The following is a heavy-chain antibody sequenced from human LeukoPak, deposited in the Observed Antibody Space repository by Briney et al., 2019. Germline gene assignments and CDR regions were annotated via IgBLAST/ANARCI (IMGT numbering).Heavy chain of an antibody. CDR2: IYYSGST. CDR1: GGSISSYY. J-gene: IGHJ3*02. D-gene: IGHD3-10*01. Sequence: SETLSLTCTVSGGSISSYYWSWIRQPPGKGLEWIGYIYYSGSTNYNPSLKSRVTISVDKSENQFSLKLSSVTAADTAVYYCASYGSGSRLDAFDIWGQGTMVTVSS. CDR3: ASYGSGSRLDAFDI. V-gene: IGHV4-59*08.